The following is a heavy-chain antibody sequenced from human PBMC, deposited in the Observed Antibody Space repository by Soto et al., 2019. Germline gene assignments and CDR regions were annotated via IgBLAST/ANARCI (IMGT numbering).Heavy chain of an antibody. CDR3: ARVENSSGWYGGFDY. V-gene: IGHV1-69*13. D-gene: IGHD6-19*01. Sequence: ASVKVSCKASGGTFSSYAISCVRQAPGQGLEWMGGIIPIFGTANYAQKFQGRVTITADESTSTAYMELSSLRSEDTAVYYCARVENSSGWYGGFDYWGQGTLVTVSS. J-gene: IGHJ4*02. CDR1: GGTFSSYA. CDR2: IIPIFGTA.